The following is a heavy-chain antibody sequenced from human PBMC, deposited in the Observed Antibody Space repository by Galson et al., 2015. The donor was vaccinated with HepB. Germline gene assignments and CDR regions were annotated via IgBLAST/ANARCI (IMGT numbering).Heavy chain of an antibody. D-gene: IGHD4-11*01. CDR3: ARGPRDDYSFDY. CDR2: VDWDGAK. Sequence: PALVKPPQTLTLTCSFSGFSLRTTKMRASWIRQPPGKALEWLARVDWDGAKFYSTSLKTRLTISKDTSKNQVILTMANMDPVDTATYYCARGPRDDYSFDYWGQGTLVTVSS. CDR1: GFSLRTTKMR. V-gene: IGHV2-70*04. J-gene: IGHJ4*02.